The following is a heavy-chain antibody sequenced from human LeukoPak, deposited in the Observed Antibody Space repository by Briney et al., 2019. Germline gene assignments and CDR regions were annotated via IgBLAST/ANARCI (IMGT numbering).Heavy chain of an antibody. CDR3: ASHYSSGSYRYTGSFDS. Sequence: KPSETLSLTCAVYGGSFSDYYWSWIRQPPGKGLEWIGEINHSGTTNYSPSLKSRVSISVDTSKNQFSLKLNSVTAADAAMYYCASHYSSGSYRYTGSFDSWGQGMLVSVSS. J-gene: IGHJ4*02. CDR1: GGSFSDYY. D-gene: IGHD3-16*02. V-gene: IGHV4-34*01. CDR2: INHSGTT.